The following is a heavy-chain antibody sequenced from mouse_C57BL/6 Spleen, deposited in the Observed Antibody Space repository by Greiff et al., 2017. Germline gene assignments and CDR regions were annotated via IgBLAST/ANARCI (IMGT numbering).Heavy chain of an antibody. CDR2: ISRGGSYT. CDR3: ASPFRDYFDY. Sequence: EVKLVESGGDLVKPGGSLKLSCAASGFTFSSYGLSWVRQTPDKRLEWVATISRGGSYTYYPDSVTGRFTISRDNAKNTLYLQMSSLKSEDTARDYCASPFRDYFDYWGQGTTLTVSS. CDR1: GFTFSSYG. V-gene: IGHV5-6*02. D-gene: IGHD3-3*01. J-gene: IGHJ2*01.